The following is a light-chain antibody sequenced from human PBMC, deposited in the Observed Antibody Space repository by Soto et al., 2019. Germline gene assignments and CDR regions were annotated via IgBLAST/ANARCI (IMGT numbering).Light chain of an antibody. CDR3: QQYYSTLPT. CDR1: QSVLYSSNNKNY. V-gene: IGKV4-1*01. CDR2: WAS. Sequence: DIVMTQSPDSLAVSLGERATINCKSSQSVLYSSNNKNYLAWYQQKPGQPPKLLIYWASTRESGVPDRFSGSGSGTDFTLTISSLQAEDVAAYYCQQYYSTLPTFGQGTKVEIK. J-gene: IGKJ1*01.